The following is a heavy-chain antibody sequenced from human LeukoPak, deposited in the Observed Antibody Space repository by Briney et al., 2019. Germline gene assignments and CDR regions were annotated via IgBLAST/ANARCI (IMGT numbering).Heavy chain of an antibody. CDR3: ARGRPHGV. J-gene: IGHJ6*03. Sequence: ASVKVSCKASGYTFSSYDINWVRQATGQGLDWIGLINPNSCNTRYAQKFQGRVTITRNTPISTAYMELSSLRSEDTAVYYCARGRPHGVWGKGTPVTVSS. V-gene: IGHV1-8*01. CDR1: GYTFSSYD. CDR2: INPNSCNT.